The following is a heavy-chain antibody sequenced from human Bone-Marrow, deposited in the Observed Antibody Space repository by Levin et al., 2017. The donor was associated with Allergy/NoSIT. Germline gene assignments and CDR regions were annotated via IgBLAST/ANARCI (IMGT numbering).Heavy chain of an antibody. CDR2: IFHSGTT. Sequence: SQTLSLTCTVSGVSISSSSYYWGWIRQPPGKGLEWIGSIFHSGTTYYNPSLKSRVTISVDTSKNQFSLKLSSVTAADTAVYYCARHRYYYDSGGVDDAFDIWGQGTRVTVSS. J-gene: IGHJ3*02. V-gene: IGHV4-39*01. D-gene: IGHD3-22*01. CDR3: ARHRYYYDSGGVDDAFDI. CDR1: GVSISSSSYY.